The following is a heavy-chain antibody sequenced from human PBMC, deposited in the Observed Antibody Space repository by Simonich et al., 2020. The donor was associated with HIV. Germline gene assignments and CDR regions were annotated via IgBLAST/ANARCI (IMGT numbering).Heavy chain of an antibody. CDR2: KKEDGSEK. D-gene: IGHD1-26*01. CDR1: GFTFSSYW. V-gene: IGHV3-7*03. Sequence: EVQLVESGGGLVQPGGSLRLSCAASGFTFSSYWMSWVRQAPGEGREWGANKKEDGSEKYYVDAVKGRFTISRDNAKNSLYLQMNSLKTEDTAVYYCTRGPNVWVGVTEWFDPWGQGTVVTVSS. J-gene: IGHJ5*02. CDR3: TRGPNVWVGVTEWFDP.